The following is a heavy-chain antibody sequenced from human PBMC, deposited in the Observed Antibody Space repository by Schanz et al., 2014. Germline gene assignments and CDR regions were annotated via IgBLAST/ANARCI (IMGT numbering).Heavy chain of an antibody. CDR2: ISGSGGDT. V-gene: IGHV3-23*04. CDR1: GFTFSTYA. Sequence: EVQLVESGGGLVQPGGSLRLSCAASGFTFSTYAMNWVRQAPGKGLEWVSGISGSGGDTYYVDSVKGRFTVSRDNSDNTLYLQMNNLRGEDTAVYFCAAARGTNCYFCALDIWGQGTMVTVSS. CDR3: AAARGTNCYFCALDI. J-gene: IGHJ3*02. D-gene: IGHD2-2*01.